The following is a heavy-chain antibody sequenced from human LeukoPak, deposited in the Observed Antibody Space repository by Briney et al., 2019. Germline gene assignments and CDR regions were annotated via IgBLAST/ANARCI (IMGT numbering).Heavy chain of an antibody. D-gene: IGHD6-19*01. Sequence: GGSLRLSCADSGFTFSSYAMSWVRQAPGKGLEWVSAISGSGGSTYYADSVKGRFTISRDNSKNTLYLQMNSLRAEDTAVYYCAKGALLDSSGWYQPLDYWGKGTLVTVSS. J-gene: IGHJ4*02. CDR2: ISGSGGST. CDR3: AKGALLDSSGWYQPLDY. V-gene: IGHV3-23*01. CDR1: GFTFSSYA.